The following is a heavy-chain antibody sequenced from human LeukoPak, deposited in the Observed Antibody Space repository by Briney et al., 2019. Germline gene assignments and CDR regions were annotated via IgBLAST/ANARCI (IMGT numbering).Heavy chain of an antibody. V-gene: IGHV1-2*02. CDR2: INPNSGGT. CDR3: ASLYDSSGYYRGDYFDY. CDR1: GYTFTGYY. Sequence: ASVKVSRKASGYTFTGYYMHWVRQAPGQGLEWMGWINPNSGGTNYAQKLQGRVTMTRDTSISTAYMELSRLRSDDTAVYYCASLYDSSGYYRGDYFDYWGQGTLVTVSS. J-gene: IGHJ4*02. D-gene: IGHD3-22*01.